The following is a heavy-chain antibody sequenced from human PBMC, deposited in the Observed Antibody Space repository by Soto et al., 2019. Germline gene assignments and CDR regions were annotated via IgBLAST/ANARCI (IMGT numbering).Heavy chain of an antibody. J-gene: IGHJ3*02. CDR1: GFTFSNAW. CDR2: IKSKTDGGTT. CDR3: TAPIVGATHDAFDI. Sequence: GGSLRLSCAASGFTFSNAWMSWVRQAPGKGLEWVGRIKSKTDGGTTDYAAPVKGRFTISRDDSKNTLYLQMNSLKTEDTAVYYFTAPIVGATHDAFDIWGQGTMVTVSS. D-gene: IGHD1-26*01. V-gene: IGHV3-15*01.